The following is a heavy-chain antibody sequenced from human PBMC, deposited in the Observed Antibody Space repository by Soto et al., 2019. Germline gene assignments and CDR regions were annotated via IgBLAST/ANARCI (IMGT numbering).Heavy chain of an antibody. CDR1: GYSFTSYW. J-gene: IGHJ4*02. V-gene: IGHV5-51*01. D-gene: IGHD6-19*01. Sequence: PRESLKISCKGSGYSFTSYWIGWVRQMPGKGLEWMGIVYPGDSDTRYSPSFQGQVTISADKSISTAYLQWSSLKASDTAMYYCARRPVSGWYPMGFDYWGQGTLVTVSS. CDR3: ARRPVSGWYPMGFDY. CDR2: VYPGDSDT.